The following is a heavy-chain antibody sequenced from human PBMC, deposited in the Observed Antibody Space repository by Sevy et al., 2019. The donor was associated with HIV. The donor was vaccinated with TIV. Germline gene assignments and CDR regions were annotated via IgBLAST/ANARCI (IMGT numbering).Heavy chain of an antibody. CDR1: GYSFTSYW. CDR3: ARKTVAGNDAFDI. D-gene: IGHD6-19*01. Sequence: GESLKISCKGSGYSFTSYWIGWVRQMPGKGLEWMGIIYPGDSDTRYSQSFQGQVTISADKSISTAYLQWSSLKASDTAMYYCARKTVAGNDAFDIWGQGTMVTVSS. V-gene: IGHV5-51*01. J-gene: IGHJ3*02. CDR2: IYPGDSDT.